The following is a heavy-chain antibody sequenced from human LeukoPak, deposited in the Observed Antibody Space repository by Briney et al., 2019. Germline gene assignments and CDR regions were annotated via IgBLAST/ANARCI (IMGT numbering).Heavy chain of an antibody. V-gene: IGHV3-30-3*01. Sequence: GGSLRLSCAASGFTFSSYAMHWVRQAPGKGLEWVAVISYDGSNKYYADSVKGRFTIPRDNSKNTLYLQMNSLRAEDTAVYYCARELDSGSYPFDYWGQGTLVTVSS. CDR2: ISYDGSNK. CDR1: GFTFSSYA. CDR3: ARELDSGSYPFDY. J-gene: IGHJ4*02. D-gene: IGHD1-26*01.